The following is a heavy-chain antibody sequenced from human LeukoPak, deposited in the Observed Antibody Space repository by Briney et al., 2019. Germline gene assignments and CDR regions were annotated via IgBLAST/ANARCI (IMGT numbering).Heavy chain of an antibody. J-gene: IGHJ5*02. CDR2: IKQDGSEK. Sequence: GGSLRLSCAASGFTFSIYWMSWVRQARGKGREWVANIKQDGSEKYYVDSVKGRFTISRDNAKNSLYLQMNSLRAEDTAVYYCARDDCSSISCYHNWFDPWGQGTLVTVSS. D-gene: IGHD2-2*01. CDR3: ARDDCSSISCYHNWFDP. V-gene: IGHV3-7*01. CDR1: GFTFSIYW.